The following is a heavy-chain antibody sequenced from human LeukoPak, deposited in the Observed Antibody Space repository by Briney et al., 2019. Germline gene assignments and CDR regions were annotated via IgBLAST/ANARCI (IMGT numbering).Heavy chain of an antibody. CDR2: IWYDGSSQ. Sequence: RPLRFPGAALGFTLRAEAMNWVCQSVVNGLLRMEFIWYDGSSQDYTDSVKGRFTISRDNAKNRLHLRMNTLRAEDAHVYYCAKDYRGYYDSSAWDYLGQGTLVTVSS. J-gene: IGHJ4*02. CDR1: GFTLRAEA. D-gene: IGHD3-22*01. V-gene: IGHV3-33*06. CDR3: AKDYRGYYDSSAWDY.